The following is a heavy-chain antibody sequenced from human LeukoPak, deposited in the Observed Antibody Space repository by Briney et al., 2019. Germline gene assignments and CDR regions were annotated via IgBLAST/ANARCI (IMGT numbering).Heavy chain of an antibody. Sequence: GGSLRLSCAASGFTFSSYWMSWVRQAPGKGLEWVANKKQDGSEKYYVDSVKGRFTISRDNAKNSLYLQMNSLRAEDTAVYYCARERGVGAFDIWGQGTMVTVSS. D-gene: IGHD2-2*01. CDR1: GFTFSSYW. CDR3: ARERGVGAFDI. CDR2: KKQDGSEK. J-gene: IGHJ3*02. V-gene: IGHV3-7*01.